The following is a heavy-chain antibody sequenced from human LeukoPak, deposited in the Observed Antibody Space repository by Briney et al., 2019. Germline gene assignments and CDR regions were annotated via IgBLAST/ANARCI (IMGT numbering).Heavy chain of an antibody. J-gene: IGHJ4*02. CDR3: VRDLTGSFTMIVVVGCDS. Sequence: GGSLRLSCAASGFTFSSYGMSWVRQAPGKGLEWVSAISGSGGSTYYADSVKGRFTISRDNSKNTLYLQMNSLRAEDTAVYYCVRDLTGSFTMIVVVGCDSWGQGNLGTVSS. CDR1: GFTFSSYG. D-gene: IGHD3-22*01. CDR2: ISGSGGST. V-gene: IGHV3-23*01.